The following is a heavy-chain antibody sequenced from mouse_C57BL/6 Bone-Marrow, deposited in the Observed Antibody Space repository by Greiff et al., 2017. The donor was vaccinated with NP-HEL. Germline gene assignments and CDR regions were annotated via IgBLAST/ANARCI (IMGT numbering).Heavy chain of an antibody. D-gene: IGHD1-1*01. CDR3: ARLITTVVADY. J-gene: IGHJ2*01. CDR1: GYAFSSSW. V-gene: IGHV1-82*01. CDR2: IYPGDGDT. Sequence: VQLVESGPELVKPGASVKISCKASGYAFSSSWMNWVKQRPGKGLEWIGRIYPGDGDTNYNGKFKGKATLTADKSSSTAYMQLSSLTSEDSAVYFCARLITTVVADYWGQGTTLTVSS.